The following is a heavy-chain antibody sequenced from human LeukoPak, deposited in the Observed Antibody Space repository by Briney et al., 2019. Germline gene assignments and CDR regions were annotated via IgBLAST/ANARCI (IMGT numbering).Heavy chain of an antibody. D-gene: IGHD1-26*01. CDR1: GGSINSGY. Sequence: SETLSLTCSVSGGSINSGYWSWIRQPPGKGLEWIGLLYPSGSTNYNPSLRSRVTISVDTSRTQFSLKLSSMTAADTAVYYCAGGHYPLEYWGQGTLVTVSS. V-gene: IGHV4-59*01. CDR3: AGGHYPLEY. J-gene: IGHJ4*02. CDR2: LYPSGST.